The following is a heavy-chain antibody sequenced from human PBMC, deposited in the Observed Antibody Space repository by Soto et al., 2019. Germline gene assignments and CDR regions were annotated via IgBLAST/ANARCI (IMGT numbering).Heavy chain of an antibody. V-gene: IGHV3-23*01. J-gene: IGHJ4*02. Sequence: VGSLRLSCAASGFTFSSYAMSWVRQAPGKGLEWVSAISGSGGSTYYADSVKGRFTISRDNSKNTLYLQMNSLRAEDTAVYYCAKDRGIQLWLIFDYWGQGTLVTVSS. CDR3: AKDRGIQLWLIFDY. D-gene: IGHD5-18*01. CDR2: ISGSGGST. CDR1: GFTFSSYA.